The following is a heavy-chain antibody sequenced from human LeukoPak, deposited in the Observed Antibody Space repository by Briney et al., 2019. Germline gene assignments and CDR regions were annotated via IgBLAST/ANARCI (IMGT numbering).Heavy chain of an antibody. J-gene: IGHJ4*02. CDR3: ATRNHCTGGTCYFEY. CDR2: ISSSGSTI. D-gene: IGHD2-8*02. Sequence: GGSLRLSCAASGFTFSSYGMNWVRQAPGKGLEWVSYISSSGSTIYYADSVKGRFTISRDNAKNSLYLQMNSLRAEDTAVYYCATRNHCTGGTCYFEYWGQGTLVTVSS. CDR1: GFTFSSYG. V-gene: IGHV3-48*03.